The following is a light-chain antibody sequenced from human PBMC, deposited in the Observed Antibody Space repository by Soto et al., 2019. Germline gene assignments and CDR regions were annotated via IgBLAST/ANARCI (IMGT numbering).Light chain of an antibody. Sequence: AIQLTQSPSSLSASVGDRVTITCRASQGISSALAWYQQKPGKAPKLLIYDASSLESGVPSRFSGSGSGTDFTLTISSLRPEDFATYYCQQFNNYLALTFGGGTKVEIK. CDR2: DAS. J-gene: IGKJ4*01. V-gene: IGKV1D-13*01. CDR1: QGISSA. CDR3: QQFNNYLALT.